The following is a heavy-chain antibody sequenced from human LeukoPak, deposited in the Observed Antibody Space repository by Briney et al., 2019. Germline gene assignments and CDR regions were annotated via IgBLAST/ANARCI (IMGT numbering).Heavy chain of an antibody. CDR2: IYDRGST. CDR3: ARGRTFDN. J-gene: IGHJ4*02. V-gene: IGHV4-59*01. Sequence: SETLSLTCTVSGGSISSYYWSWIRQPPGKGLEWIGNIYDRGSTKYNPSLKSRVTISVDTSKNQFSLRLSSVSAADTAVYYCARGRTFDNWGQGTLVTVSS. CDR1: GGSISSYY.